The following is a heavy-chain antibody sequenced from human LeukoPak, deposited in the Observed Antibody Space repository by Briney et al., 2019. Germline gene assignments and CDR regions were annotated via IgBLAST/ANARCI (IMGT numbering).Heavy chain of an antibody. CDR3: AREGSRRLYMDV. CDR2: IYHNGST. CDR1: GGSVTTGNW. D-gene: IGHD2-15*01. J-gene: IGHJ6*03. Sequence: SETLSLTCAVSGGSVTTGNWWTWVRPSPDKGLEWIGEIYHNGSTNYNPSLKSRVTVSIENTKNHFSLRLTSLTAADTAVYYCAREGSRRLYMDVWGRGTTITVSS. V-gene: IGHV4-4*02.